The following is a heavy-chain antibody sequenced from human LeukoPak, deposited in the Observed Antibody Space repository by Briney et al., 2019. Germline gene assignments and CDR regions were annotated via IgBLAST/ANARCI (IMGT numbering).Heavy chain of an antibody. J-gene: IGHJ4*02. CDR2: INPSGGST. V-gene: IGHV1-46*01. CDR1: LYTFTSYH. CDR3: ATDILTGANDY. D-gene: IGHD3-9*01. Sequence: ASVKVSCKQPLYTFTSYHMQWVRQAPGQGLEWMGIINPSGGSTSYAQKFQGRVTMTRDTSTSTVYKELSSLRSEDTAVYYCATDILTGANDYWGQGTLVTVS.